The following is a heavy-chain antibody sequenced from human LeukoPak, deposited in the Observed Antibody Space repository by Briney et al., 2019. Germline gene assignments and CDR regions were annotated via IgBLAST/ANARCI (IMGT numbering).Heavy chain of an antibody. CDR3: ARHGYCSGGSCYWDY. D-gene: IGHD2-15*01. V-gene: IGHV4-59*08. CDR1: GGSISPFY. Sequence: SETLSLTCTVSGGSISPFYWSWIRQPPRKGLEWIAYIYYSGSTRYNPSLKSRVAISVDTSNNQVSLKLSSVTAADTAVYYCARHGYCSGGSCYWDYWGQGTLVTVSS. CDR2: IYYSGST. J-gene: IGHJ4*02.